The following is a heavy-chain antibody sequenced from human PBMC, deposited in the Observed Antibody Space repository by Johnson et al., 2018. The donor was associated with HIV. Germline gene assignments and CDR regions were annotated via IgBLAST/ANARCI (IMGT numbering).Heavy chain of an antibody. CDR2: IHSGGTT. Sequence: VQLVESGGGLIQPGGSLRLSCAASDFTVSGNYMSWVRQAPGKGLEWVSLIHSGGTTFYADSVRGRFTISRDNSKNTLYLQMNSLRAEDTAVYYCAKGPEWIWSRSAFDIWGQGTMVTVSS. CDR3: AKGPEWIWSRSAFDI. V-gene: IGHV3-66*03. CDR1: DFTVSGNY. J-gene: IGHJ3*02. D-gene: IGHD2-2*03.